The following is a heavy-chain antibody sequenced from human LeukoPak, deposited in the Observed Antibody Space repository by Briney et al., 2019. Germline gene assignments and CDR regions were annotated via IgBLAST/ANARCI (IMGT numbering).Heavy chain of an antibody. D-gene: IGHD2-15*01. V-gene: IGHV3-74*01. J-gene: IGHJ6*02. CDR3: ASLMWWYSSKDV. CDR1: GFTFSSYW. Sequence: GGSLRLSCAASGFTFSSYWMHWVRQAPGKGPVWVSRINSDGSSTSYADSVKGRFTISRDNAKNTLYLQMNSLRAEDTAVYYCASLMWWYSSKDVWGQGTTVTVSS. CDR2: INSDGSST.